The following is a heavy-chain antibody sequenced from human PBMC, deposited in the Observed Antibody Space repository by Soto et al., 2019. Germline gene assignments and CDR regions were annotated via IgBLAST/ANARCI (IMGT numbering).Heavy chain of an antibody. CDR1: GVILSTYN. J-gene: IGHJ4*02. V-gene: IGHV3-30*04. CDR3: ATAYCISIRCSSFDY. D-gene: IGHD2-2*01. Sequence: QVQVVESGGGVVQPGRSLRLSCAVSGVILSTYNMHWVRQAPGKGLEWVAVMSYDGRNLYHADSVKGRFTISRDESKNMLYLQMHSLRSEDTAVYYCATAYCISIRCSSFDYWGQGTLVTVSS. CDR2: MSYDGRNL.